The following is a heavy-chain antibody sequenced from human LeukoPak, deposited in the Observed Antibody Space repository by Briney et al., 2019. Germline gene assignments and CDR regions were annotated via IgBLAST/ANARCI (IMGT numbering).Heavy chain of an antibody. D-gene: IGHD5-18*01. CDR3: ARDGDTAMVTDY. CDR2: INPNSGGT. V-gene: IGHV1-2*02. CDR1: GDTFTGYY. J-gene: IGHJ4*02. Sequence: ASVKVSCKASGDTFTGYYMHWVRQAPGQGLEWMGWINPNSGGTNYAQKFQGRVTMTRDTSISTAYMELSRLRSDYTAVYYCARDGDTAMVTDYWGQGTLVTVSS.